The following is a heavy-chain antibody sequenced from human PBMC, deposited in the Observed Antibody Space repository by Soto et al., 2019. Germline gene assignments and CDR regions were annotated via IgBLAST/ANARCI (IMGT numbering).Heavy chain of an antibody. J-gene: IGHJ5*02. CDR3: ARAYRITMIVPWFDP. CDR2: INAGNGNT. CDR1: GYTFTSYA. V-gene: IGHV1-3*03. D-gene: IGHD3-22*01. Sequence: ASVKVSCKAPGYTFTSYAMHWVRQAPGKRLEWMGWINAGNGNTKYSQKFQGRFTISRDNSKNTLYLQMGSLRAEDMAVYYCARAYRITMIVPWFDPWGQGTLVTVSS.